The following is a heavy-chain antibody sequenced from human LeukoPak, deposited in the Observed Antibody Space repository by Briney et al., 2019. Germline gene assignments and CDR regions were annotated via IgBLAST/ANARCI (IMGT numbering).Heavy chain of an antibody. CDR3: AKDSLSRADYYFYMDV. J-gene: IGHJ6*03. D-gene: IGHD2-2*01. CDR2: ISGSGGST. V-gene: IGHV3-23*01. CDR1: GFTFSSYW. Sequence: GGSLRLSCAASGFTFSSYWMSWVRQAPGKGLEWVSAISGSGGSTFYADSVKGRFTISRDNSRNTLYLQMNSLRAEDTALYYCAKDSLSRADYYFYMDVWGKGTTVTVSS.